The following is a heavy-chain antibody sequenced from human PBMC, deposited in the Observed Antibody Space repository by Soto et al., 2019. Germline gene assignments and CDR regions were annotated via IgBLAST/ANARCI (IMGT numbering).Heavy chain of an antibody. V-gene: IGHV1-69*13. Sequence: SVKVSCKASGGTFSSYAISWVRQAPGRGLEWMGGIIPIFGTANYAQKFQGRVTITADESTSTAYMELSSLRSEDTAVYYCARERGYSGYDRVDYYYYYGMDVWGQGTTVTVSS. CDR2: IIPIFGTA. CDR3: ARERGYSGYDRVDYYYYYGMDV. D-gene: IGHD5-12*01. CDR1: GGTFSSYA. J-gene: IGHJ6*02.